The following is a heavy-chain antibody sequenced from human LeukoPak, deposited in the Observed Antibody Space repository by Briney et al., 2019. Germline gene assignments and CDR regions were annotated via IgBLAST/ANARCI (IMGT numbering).Heavy chain of an antibody. J-gene: IGHJ6*03. CDR2: IYYSGST. CDR1: GDSISSDDYY. D-gene: IGHD4-17*01. V-gene: IGHV4-61*08. CDR3: ARVPPLGDYVNYYYMDV. Sequence: SETLSLTCTVSGDSISSDDYYWSWIRQPPGKGLEWIGYIYYSGSTNYNPSLKSRVTISVDTSKNQFSLKLSSVTAADTAVYYCARVPPLGDYVNYYYMDVWGKGTTVTISS.